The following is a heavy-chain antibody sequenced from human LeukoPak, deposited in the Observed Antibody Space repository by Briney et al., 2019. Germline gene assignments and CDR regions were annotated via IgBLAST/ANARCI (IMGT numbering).Heavy chain of an antibody. Sequence: SVKVSCKASGYTFTSYAISWVRQAPGQGLEWMGRIIPILGIANYAQKFQGRVTITADKSTSTAYMELSSLRSEDTAVYYCARDHTPHYYDSSGEGYWGQGTLVTVSS. D-gene: IGHD3-22*01. CDR1: GYTFTSYA. CDR2: IIPILGIA. CDR3: ARDHTPHYYDSSGEGY. J-gene: IGHJ4*02. V-gene: IGHV1-69*04.